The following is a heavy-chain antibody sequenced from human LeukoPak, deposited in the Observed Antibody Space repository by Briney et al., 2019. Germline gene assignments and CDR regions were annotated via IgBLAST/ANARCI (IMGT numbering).Heavy chain of an antibody. CDR3: AREQQGRRAAFDY. CDR1: GFTFRSSG. Sequence: GGSLRLSCAASGFTFRSSGMHWVRQTPGKGLEWVAFIWYDGNGIYYADSVKGRFTISRDNSRNTLYLQMNSLRTEDTAVYYCAREQQGRRAAFDYWGQGTPDTVSS. CDR2: IWYDGNGI. J-gene: IGHJ4*02. V-gene: IGHV3-30*02. D-gene: IGHD1-1*01.